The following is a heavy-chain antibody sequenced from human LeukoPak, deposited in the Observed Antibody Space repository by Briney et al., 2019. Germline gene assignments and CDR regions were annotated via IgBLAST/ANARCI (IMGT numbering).Heavy chain of an antibody. D-gene: IGHD3-10*01. CDR1: GFTFSSYR. CDR3: ARDSGEGDDY. Sequence: AGGSLRLSCAASGFTFSSYRMNWVRQAPGKGLEWVSSISSSSSYIYYADSVKGRFTISRDNAKNSLYLQMNSLRAEDTAVYYCARDSGEGDDYWGQGTLVTVSS. CDR2: ISSSSSYI. J-gene: IGHJ4*02. V-gene: IGHV3-21*01.